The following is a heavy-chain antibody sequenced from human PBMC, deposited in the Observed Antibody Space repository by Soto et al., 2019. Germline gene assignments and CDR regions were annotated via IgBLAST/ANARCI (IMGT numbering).Heavy chain of an antibody. CDR1: GYTFTSNY. J-gene: IGHJ4*02. D-gene: IGHD2-2*01. V-gene: IGHV1-46*01. CDR2: INPSGGST. CDR3: ARSVAVPAAPDY. Sequence: GASVEASSEASGYTFTSNYMQWAQPAPGQGLEWMGIINPSGGSTSYAQKFQGRVTMTRDTSTSTVYMELSSLRSEDTAVYYCARSVAVPAAPDYWGQGTLVTVSS.